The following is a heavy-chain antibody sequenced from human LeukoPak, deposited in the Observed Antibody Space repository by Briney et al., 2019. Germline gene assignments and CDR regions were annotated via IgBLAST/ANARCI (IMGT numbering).Heavy chain of an antibody. D-gene: IGHD3-9*01. CDR1: GFTFSDYY. CDR2: ISSSSSYT. Sequence: GGSLRLSCAASGFTFSDYYMSWIRQAPGKGLEWVSYISSSSSYTNYADSVKGRFTISRDNAKNSLYLQMNSLRAEDTAVYYCARDTVYYDILTRAQAGSTFDYWGQGTLVTVSS. J-gene: IGHJ4*02. CDR3: ARDTVYYDILTRAQAGSTFDY. V-gene: IGHV3-11*06.